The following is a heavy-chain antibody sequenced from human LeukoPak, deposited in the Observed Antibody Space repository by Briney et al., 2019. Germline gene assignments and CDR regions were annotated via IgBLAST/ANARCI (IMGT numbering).Heavy chain of an antibody. CDR3: ARDTTPHSSSWYLDY. CDR1: GGSISSYY. J-gene: IGHJ4*02. D-gene: IGHD6-13*01. CDR2: IYYSGST. V-gene: IGHV4-59*01. Sequence: SETLSLTCTVSGGSISSYYWSWIRQPPGKGLEWIGYIYYSGSTNYNPSLKSRVTISVDTSKNQFSLKLSSVTAADTAVYHCARDTTPHSSSWYLDYWGQGTLVTVSS.